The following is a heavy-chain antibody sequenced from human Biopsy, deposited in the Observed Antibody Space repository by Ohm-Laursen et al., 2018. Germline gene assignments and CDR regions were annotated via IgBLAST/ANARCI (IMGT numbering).Heavy chain of an antibody. CDR1: GFSLSSYW. CDR3: ARDAGTMVRGVLYQ. Sequence: SLRLSCPASGFSLSSYWLHWVRQGPGKGLARVSRINIDGSTTRYADSVKGRFTISRDNAKNSLYLHMNSLRTEDSAFYYFARDAGTMVRGVLYQWGQGTQVTVSS. V-gene: IGHV3-74*01. D-gene: IGHD3-10*01. CDR2: INIDGSTT. J-gene: IGHJ4*02.